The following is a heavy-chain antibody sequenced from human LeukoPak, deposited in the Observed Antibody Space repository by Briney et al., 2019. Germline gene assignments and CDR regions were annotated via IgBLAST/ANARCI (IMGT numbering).Heavy chain of an antibody. CDR1: GFTFSSYW. J-gene: IGHJ3*02. CDR3: ARDGWFGEDPVYAFDI. D-gene: IGHD3-10*01. CDR2: IKQDGSEK. V-gene: IGHV3-7*01. Sequence: GGSLRLSCAASGFTFSSYWMSWVRQAPGKGLEWVANIKQDGSEKYYVDSVKGRFTISRDNAKNSLYLQMNSLRAEDTAVYYCARDGWFGEDPVYAFDIWGQGTMVIVSS.